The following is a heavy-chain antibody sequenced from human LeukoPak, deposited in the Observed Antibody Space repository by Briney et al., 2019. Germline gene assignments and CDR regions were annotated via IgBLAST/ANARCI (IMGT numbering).Heavy chain of an antibody. V-gene: IGHV4-34*01. CDR3: ARHQGSSGYYPRPFDY. Sequence: SETLSLTCAVYGGSFSGYYWSWIRQPPGKGLEWIGEINHSGSTNYNPSLKSRVTISVDTSKNQFSLKLSSVTAADTAVYYCARHQGSSGYYPRPFDYWGQGTLVTVSS. CDR2: INHSGST. D-gene: IGHD3-22*01. J-gene: IGHJ4*02. CDR1: GGSFSGYY.